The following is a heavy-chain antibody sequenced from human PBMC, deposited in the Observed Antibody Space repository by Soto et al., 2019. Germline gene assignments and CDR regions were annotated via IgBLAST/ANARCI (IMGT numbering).Heavy chain of an antibody. V-gene: IGHV1-18*01. J-gene: IGHJ4*02. CDR2: INTYNGMT. CDR1: GYTFINYH. CDR3: AKSPRGEMATD. Sequence: QVQLVQSGGEVKKPGASVTVSCKASGYTFINYHITWVRQAPGQGLEWMAWINTYNGMTDYAQRFQGRVTMTRDISTSTACMELRNLGSDDTAVYFCAKSPRGEMATDWGQGTLVTVSS. D-gene: IGHD5-12*01.